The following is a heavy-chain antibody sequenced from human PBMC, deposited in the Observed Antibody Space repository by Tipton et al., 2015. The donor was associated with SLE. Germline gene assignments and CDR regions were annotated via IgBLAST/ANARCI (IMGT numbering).Heavy chain of an antibody. CDR3: ARGVAERLGLDF. Sequence: TLSLTCTVSGDFISSRYWNWIRQPPGKGLEWIGYVYYSGSTNYNPSLMSRVTISVDTSKNQFSLKLTSVTAADTAVYFCARGVAERLGLDFWGQGSLVTVSS. CDR1: GDFISSRY. V-gene: IGHV4-59*11. D-gene: IGHD6-19*01. CDR2: VYYSGST. J-gene: IGHJ4*02.